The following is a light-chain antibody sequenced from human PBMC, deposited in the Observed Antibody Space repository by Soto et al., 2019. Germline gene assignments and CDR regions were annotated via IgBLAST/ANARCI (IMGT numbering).Light chain of an antibody. CDR1: QSVGSN. CDR3: QQYNNWPPHT. J-gene: IGKJ2*01. V-gene: IGKV3-15*01. Sequence: ETVMTQSPATLSVSPGEGATLSCRASQSVGSNLAWYQQRPGQAPRLLIYGASTRATGIPARFSCSGSGTEFTLTISGLQSEDFGIYYCQQYNNWPPHTFGQGTKLEIK. CDR2: GAS.